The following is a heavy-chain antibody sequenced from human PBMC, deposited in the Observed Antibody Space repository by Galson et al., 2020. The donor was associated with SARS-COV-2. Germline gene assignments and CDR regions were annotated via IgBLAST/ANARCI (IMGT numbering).Heavy chain of an antibody. V-gene: IGHV3-11*04. CDR1: GFTFSDYY. CDR3: ARDFQEVVPAAMDWFDP. D-gene: IGHD2-2*01. Sequence: NSGGSLRLSCAASGFTFSDYYMSWIRQAPGKGLEWVSYISSSGSTIYYADSVKGRFTISRDNAKNSLYLQMNSLRAEDTAVYYCARDFQEVVPAAMDWFDPWGQGTLVTVSS. J-gene: IGHJ5*02. CDR2: ISSSGSTI.